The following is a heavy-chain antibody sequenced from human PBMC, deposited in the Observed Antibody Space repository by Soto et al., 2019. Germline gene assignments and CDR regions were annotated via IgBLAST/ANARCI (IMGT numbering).Heavy chain of an antibody. D-gene: IGHD4-4*01. CDR1: GGSISSGGYY. CDR3: AGEPVT. CDR2: IYYSGST. V-gene: IGHV4-31*03. Sequence: QVQLQESGPGLVKPSQTLSLTCTVSGGSISSGGYYWNWIRQHPGKGLEWIGYIYYSGSTYYNPSLKSRVTRSVCTSKKQFSLKLSAVAAAGTVVYYCAGEPVTWGQGTLVTVSS. J-gene: IGHJ4*02.